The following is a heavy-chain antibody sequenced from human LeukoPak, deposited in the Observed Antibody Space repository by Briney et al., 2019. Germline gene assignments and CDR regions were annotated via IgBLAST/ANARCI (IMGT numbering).Heavy chain of an antibody. V-gene: IGHV3-23*01. CDR2: ISGSGGRT. Sequence: TGGSLRLSCAASGFTFSSYAMSWVRQAPGKGLEWVSAISGSGGRTYYADSVKGRFTISRDNSNNTLYLQMNSLRAEDTAVYYCARDSDPAAPDYYDSSASTYWGQGTLVTVSS. CDR1: GFTFSSYA. CDR3: ARDSDPAAPDYYDSSASTY. J-gene: IGHJ4*02. D-gene: IGHD3-22*01.